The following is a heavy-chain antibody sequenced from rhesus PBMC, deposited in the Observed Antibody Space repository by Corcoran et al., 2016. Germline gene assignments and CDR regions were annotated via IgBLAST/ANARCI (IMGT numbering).Heavy chain of an antibody. J-gene: IGHJ4*01. CDR2: IYGSGSRT. V-gene: IGHV4-169*02. Sequence: QLQLQESGTGLVKPSETLSVTCAVSGGSISSSYWSWIRQAPVKGLEWIVYIYGSGSRTNYNPALKSRVTLSVDTSKNQLYLKLSSVTAADTAVYYCASDPAGTNLDYWGQGVLVTVSS. CDR3: ASDPAGTNLDY. CDR1: GGSISSSY. D-gene: IGHD1-20*01.